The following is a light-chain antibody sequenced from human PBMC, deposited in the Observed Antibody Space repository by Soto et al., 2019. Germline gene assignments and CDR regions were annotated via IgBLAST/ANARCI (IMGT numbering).Light chain of an antibody. CDR2: GAS. CDR1: QTISTY. V-gene: IGKV1-39*01. CDR3: QQSYSTPPTT. Sequence: DIQMTQSPSSLSASVRDRVTITCRSSQTISTYLNWYQYKPGKAPKLLISGASTLQSGVPSRFSGSGSGTDFTLTITNLQPEDFATYYCQQSYSTPPTTFGQGTKLEIK. J-gene: IGKJ2*01.